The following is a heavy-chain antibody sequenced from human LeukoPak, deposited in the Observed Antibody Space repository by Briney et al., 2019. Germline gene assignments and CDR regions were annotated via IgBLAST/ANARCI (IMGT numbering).Heavy chain of an antibody. J-gene: IGHJ3*02. D-gene: IGHD3-22*01. CDR2: ISWNSGSI. CDR3: AKGGDYDSSGYYDAFDI. CDR1: GFTVSSTS. Sequence: GGSLTLSCAASGFTVSSTSMSWVRQAPGKGLEWVSGISWNSGSIGYADSVKGRFTISRDNAKNSLYLQMNSLRAEDMALYYCAKGGDYDSSGYYDAFDIWGQGTMVTVSS. V-gene: IGHV3-9*03.